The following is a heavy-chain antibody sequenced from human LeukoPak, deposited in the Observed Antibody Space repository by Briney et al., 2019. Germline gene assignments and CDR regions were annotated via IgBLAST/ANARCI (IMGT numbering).Heavy chain of an antibody. CDR1: GGSISSYY. D-gene: IGHD6-13*01. CDR2: IYYSGST. Sequence: SETLSLTCTVSGGSISSYYWSWIRQPPGKGLEWVGYIYYSGSTNYNPSLKSRVTISVDTSKNQFSLQLSSVTAADTAVYYCARAQSSSWSNWFDPWGQGTLVTVSS. CDR3: ARAQSSSWSNWFDP. J-gene: IGHJ5*02. V-gene: IGHV4-59*01.